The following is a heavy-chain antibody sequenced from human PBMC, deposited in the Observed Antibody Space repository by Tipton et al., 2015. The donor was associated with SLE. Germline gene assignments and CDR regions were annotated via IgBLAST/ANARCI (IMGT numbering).Heavy chain of an antibody. CDR2: VFYTGRT. D-gene: IGHD1-14*01. V-gene: IGHV4-59*08. J-gene: IGHJ3*01. CDR3: ARHISISYDVFDV. CDR1: GCPLTGGY. Sequence: GLVKPSETLSLTCTVSGCPLTGGYWSWIRQPPGKGLEWIGYVFYTGRTTYNPSLERRVTISIDTSRTQFSLNLTSVTASDTAVYYCARHISISYDVFDVWSQGTMVTVSS.